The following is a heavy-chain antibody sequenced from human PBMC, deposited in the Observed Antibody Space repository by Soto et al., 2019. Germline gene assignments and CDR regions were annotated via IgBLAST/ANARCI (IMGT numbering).Heavy chain of an antibody. Sequence: QSQTLSLTCAISGDSVSSNSAAWNWIRQSPSRGLEWLGRTYYRSKWYNDYAVSVKSLITINPDTSKNQFSLQLNSVTPEATDVSYFASEGIWFGELHSAFDIWGQGTMVTVSS. J-gene: IGHJ3*02. CDR1: GDSVSSNSAA. D-gene: IGHD3-10*01. CDR3: ASEGIWFGELHSAFDI. CDR2: TYYRSKWYN. V-gene: IGHV6-1*01.